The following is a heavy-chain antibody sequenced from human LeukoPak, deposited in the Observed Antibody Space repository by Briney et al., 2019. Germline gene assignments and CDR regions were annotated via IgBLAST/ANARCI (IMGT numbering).Heavy chain of an antibody. J-gene: IGHJ5*02. CDR2: IGGSGGST. CDR3: AKGQVAAINWFDP. V-gene: IGHV3-23*01. CDR1: RFTFSSYA. Sequence: GGSLRLSCAASRFTFSSYAMGWVRQAPGKGLEWVSAIGGSGGSTYYADSVKGRFTISRDNSKNTLYLQMNSLRAEDTAVYYCAKGQVAAINWFDPWGQGTLVTVSS. D-gene: IGHD2-15*01.